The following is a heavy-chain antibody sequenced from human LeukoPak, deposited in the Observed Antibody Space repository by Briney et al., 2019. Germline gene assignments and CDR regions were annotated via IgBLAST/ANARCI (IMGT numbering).Heavy chain of an antibody. CDR2: INPNSGGT. CDR1: GYTFTGYY. V-gene: IGHV1-2*02. Sequence: GASVKVSCKASGYTFTGYYIHWVRQAPGQGLEWMGWINPNSGGTNYVQKFQDRVTLTRDTSISTAYMELSRLRSDDTAVCYCARDMGYSYGFNWFDPWGQGTLVTVSS. J-gene: IGHJ5*02. CDR3: ARDMGYSYGFNWFDP. D-gene: IGHD5-18*01.